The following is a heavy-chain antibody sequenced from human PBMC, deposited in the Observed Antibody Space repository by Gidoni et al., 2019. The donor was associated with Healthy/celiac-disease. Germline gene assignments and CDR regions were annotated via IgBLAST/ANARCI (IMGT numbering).Heavy chain of an antibody. Sequence: QVQLVESGGGVVQPGRSLRLSCAASGFTFSSYGMHWVRQAPGKGLEWVAVISYDGSNKYYADSVKGRFTISRDNSKNTLYLQMNSLRAEDTAVYYCKGTTVTTGDYWGQGTLVTVSS. CDR2: ISYDGSNK. CDR3: KGTTVTTGDY. CDR1: GFTFSSYG. J-gene: IGHJ4*02. V-gene: IGHV3-30*03. D-gene: IGHD4-4*01.